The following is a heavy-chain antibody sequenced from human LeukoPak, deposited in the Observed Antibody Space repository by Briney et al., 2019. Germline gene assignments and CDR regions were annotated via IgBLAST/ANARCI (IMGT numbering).Heavy chain of an antibody. J-gene: IGHJ4*02. V-gene: IGHV3-30*01. CDR1: GFTFSFYA. CDR2: ISYDGTKK. D-gene: IGHD6-6*01. Sequence: GRSLRLSCAASGFTFSFYAMHWVRQAPGKGLEWVAVISYDGTKKFYADSVKGRFTISRDNSKNTLSLRLNSLRAEDTAVYYCARVLSSSSLDYWGQGTLVTVSS. CDR3: ARVLSSSSLDY.